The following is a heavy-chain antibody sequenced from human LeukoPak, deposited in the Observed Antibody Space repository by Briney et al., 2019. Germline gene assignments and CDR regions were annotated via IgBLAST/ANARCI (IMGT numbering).Heavy chain of an antibody. Sequence: GASVKVSCKASGGTFSSYAISWVRQAPGQGLEWMGRIIPILGIANYAQKFQGRVTITADKSTSTAYMELSSLRSEDTAVYYCASARYSSSWQMSDPWGQGTLVTVSS. CDR2: IIPILGIA. J-gene: IGHJ5*02. D-gene: IGHD6-13*01. CDR1: GGTFSSYA. CDR3: ASARYSSSWQMSDP. V-gene: IGHV1-69*04.